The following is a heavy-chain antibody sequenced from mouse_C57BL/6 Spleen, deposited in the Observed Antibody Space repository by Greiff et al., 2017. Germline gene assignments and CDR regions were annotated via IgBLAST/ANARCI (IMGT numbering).Heavy chain of an antibody. V-gene: IGHV1-54*01. Sequence: VQLQQSGAELVRPGTSVKVSCKASGYAFTNYLIEWVKQRPGQGLEWIGVINPGSGGTNYNEKFKGKATLTADKSSSTAYMQLSSLTSEDSAVYFCARGGTTVVAYYFDYWGQGTTLTVSS. J-gene: IGHJ2*01. CDR3: ARGGTTVVAYYFDY. CDR2: INPGSGGT. D-gene: IGHD1-1*01. CDR1: GYAFTNYL.